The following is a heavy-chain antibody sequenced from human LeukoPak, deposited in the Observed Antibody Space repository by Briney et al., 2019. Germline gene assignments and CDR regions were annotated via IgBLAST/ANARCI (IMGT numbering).Heavy chain of an antibody. D-gene: IGHD6-13*01. CDR2: ISSSNSYI. V-gene: IGHV3-21*01. CDR1: GFTFSSYS. CDR3: ARDAPKSRAAGGKNWFDP. J-gene: IGHJ5*02. Sequence: PGGSLRLSCAASGFTFSSYSMNWVRQAPGKGLEWVSSISSSNSYIYYADSVKGRFTISRDNAKNSLYLQMNSLRAEDTAVYYCARDAPKSRAAGGKNWFDPWGQGTLVTVSS.